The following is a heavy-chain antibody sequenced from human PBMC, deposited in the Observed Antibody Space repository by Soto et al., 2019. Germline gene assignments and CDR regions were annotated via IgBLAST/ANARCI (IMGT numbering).Heavy chain of an antibody. CDR1: GYTFPSYG. D-gene: IGHD1-26*01. CDR2: ISAYNGNT. J-gene: IGHJ6*02. Sequence: QVQLVQSGAEVKKPGSSVKVSCKASGYTFPSYGISWVRQAPGQGLEWMGWISAYNGNTNYAQKLQGRVTMTTDTSTSTAYMGLRSLRSDDTAVYYCARGLVGATMGYYGMDVWGQGTTVTVSS. V-gene: IGHV1-18*01. CDR3: ARGLVGATMGYYGMDV.